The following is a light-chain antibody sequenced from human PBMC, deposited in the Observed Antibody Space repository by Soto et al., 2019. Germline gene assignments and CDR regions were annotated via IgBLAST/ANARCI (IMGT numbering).Light chain of an antibody. CDR1: QRISNR. J-gene: IGKJ2*01. CDR2: DAS. V-gene: IGKV1-5*01. Sequence: DIQMTQSPSTLSASVGDRVTITCRASQRISNRLACYQQKPGKAPQRLINDASNLESGVPSRFSGSGSRTEFPLTISSLHHDDFATYCCQQYDSYSYTFGQGTKLEIK. CDR3: QQYDSYSYT.